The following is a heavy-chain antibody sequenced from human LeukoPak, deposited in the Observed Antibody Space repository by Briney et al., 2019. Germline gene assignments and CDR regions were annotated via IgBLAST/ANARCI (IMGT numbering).Heavy chain of an antibody. D-gene: IGHD6-13*01. CDR1: GGSISSHY. Sequence: SETLSLTCTVSGGSISSHYWRWIRQPPGKGLGWIGDIYYSGSTNYNPSLKSRVTISVATSKNHFSLRLTSVTAADTAVYYCARDMRSSSWFDYWGQGTLVTVSS. CDR2: IYYSGST. CDR3: ARDMRSSSWFDY. J-gene: IGHJ4*02. V-gene: IGHV4-59*11.